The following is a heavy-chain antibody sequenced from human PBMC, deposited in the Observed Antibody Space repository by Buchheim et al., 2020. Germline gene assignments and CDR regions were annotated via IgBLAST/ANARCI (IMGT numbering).Heavy chain of an antibody. J-gene: IGHJ4*02. CDR2: IYWVDDK. CDR3: AHRRTGISGTTSCDY. CDR1: GFSLSTSGVG. Sequence: QITLKESGPTLVKPTQTLTLTCTFSGFSLSTSGVGVGWLRPPPGQALEWLALIYWVDDKRYSPSLKSRLTITKDTSKNQVVLTMTNMDPVDTATYYCAHRRTGISGTTSCDYWGQGTL. D-gene: IGHD1-7*01. V-gene: IGHV2-5*02.